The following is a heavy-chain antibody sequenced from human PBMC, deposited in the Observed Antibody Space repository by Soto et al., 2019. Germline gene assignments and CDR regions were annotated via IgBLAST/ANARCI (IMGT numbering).Heavy chain of an antibody. CDR3: VRDYGEAGSTAAFDI. CDR1: GFTISGFW. Sequence: PGGSLRLSCAASGFTISGFWMHWVRQVPGKGLVWVSHINGDGSRTSYADSVKGRFTTSRDNAKNTVHLQMNSLRVEDTAVYHCVRDYGEAGSTAAFDIWGQGTMVTVSS. V-gene: IGHV3-74*01. CDR2: INGDGSRT. D-gene: IGHD4-17*01. J-gene: IGHJ3*02.